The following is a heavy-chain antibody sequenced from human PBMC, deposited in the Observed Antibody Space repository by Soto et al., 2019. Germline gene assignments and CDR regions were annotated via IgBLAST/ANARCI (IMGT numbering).Heavy chain of an antibody. J-gene: IGHJ3*02. CDR3: ARVHYYDSSGYRLDAFDI. CDR2: TYYRSKWYN. D-gene: IGHD3-22*01. V-gene: IGHV6-1*01. Sequence: PSQTLSLTCAISGDSVSSNSAAWNWIRQSPSRGLEWLGRTYYRSKWYNDYAVSVKSRITINPDTSKNQFSLQLNSVTPEDTAVYYCARVHYYDSSGYRLDAFDIWGQGTMVTVSS. CDR1: GDSVSSNSAA.